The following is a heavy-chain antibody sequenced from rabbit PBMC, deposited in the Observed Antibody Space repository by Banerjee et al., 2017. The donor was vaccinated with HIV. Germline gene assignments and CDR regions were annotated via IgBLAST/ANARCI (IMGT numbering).Heavy chain of an antibody. V-gene: IGHV1S45*01. CDR2: IYTGDGNT. CDR3: VRYVHRGGCNL. J-gene: IGHJ4*01. D-gene: IGHD4-1*01. Sequence: QEQLVESGGGLVQPEGSLTLTCTASGFSFSSSHYMCWVRQAPGKGLEWIGCIYTGDGNTYYASWAKGRFTISKTSSTVDLKMTSLTAADTATYFCVRYVHRGGCNLWGQGTLVTVS. CDR1: GFSFSSSHY.